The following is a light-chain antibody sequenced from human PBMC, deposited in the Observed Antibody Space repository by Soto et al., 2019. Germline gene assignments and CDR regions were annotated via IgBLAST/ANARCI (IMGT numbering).Light chain of an antibody. CDR1: QSVYSN. CDR3: QQYDIWPST. J-gene: IGKJ1*01. CDR2: GAS. Sequence: EIVMTQSPATLSVSPGERATLSCRASQSVYSNLAWYQQKPGQAPRLLIYGASTRATGIPARFSGSGSGTEFSLTISSLQSEDFAVYYCQQYDIWPSTFGQGTKVEIK. V-gene: IGKV3-15*01.